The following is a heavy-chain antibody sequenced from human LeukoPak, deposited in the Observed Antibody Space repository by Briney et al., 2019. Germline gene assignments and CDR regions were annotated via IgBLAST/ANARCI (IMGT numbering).Heavy chain of an antibody. V-gene: IGHV3-33*01. J-gene: IGHJ4*02. CDR1: GFTFSSYG. CDR3: AREGYFSRFDY. Sequence: GRSLRLSCAASGFTFSSYGMHWVRQAPGKGLEWVAVIWYDGSNKYYADSVKGRFTISRDNSKNTLYLQMNSLRAEDTAVYYCAREGYFSRFDYWGQGTLVTVSS. D-gene: IGHD3-9*01. CDR2: IWYDGSNK.